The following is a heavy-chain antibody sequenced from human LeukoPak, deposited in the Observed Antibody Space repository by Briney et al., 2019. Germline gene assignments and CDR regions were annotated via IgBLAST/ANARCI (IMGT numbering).Heavy chain of an antibody. CDR2: ISGSGGNT. CDR3: AKESLSPATDGFDY. V-gene: IGHV3-23*01. Sequence: GRSLTLSCAASGFTFSSYAMSWVRQAPGKGLEWVSAISGSGGNTYYADSVKGRFTISRDNSKNTLYLQMNSLRAEDTARYFCAKESLSPATDGFDYWGQGALVTVSS. J-gene: IGHJ4*02. CDR1: GFTFSSYA. D-gene: IGHD1-26*01.